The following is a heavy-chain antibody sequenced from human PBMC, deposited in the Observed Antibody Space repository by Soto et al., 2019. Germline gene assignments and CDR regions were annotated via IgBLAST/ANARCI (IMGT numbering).Heavy chain of an antibody. CDR1: GFTFSSYE. CDR3: AGGQFGSGGGYFDY. CDR2: ISSSASTI. J-gene: IGHJ4*02. Sequence: ESGGGLVQPGGSLRLSCAASGFTFSSYEMNWVRQAPGKGLEWVSYISSSASTIYYADSVKGRFTISRDNAKNSLYLQMKSLGAEDTAVYYCAGGQFGSGGGYFDYWGQETLVTVSS. V-gene: IGHV3-48*03. D-gene: IGHD6-19*01.